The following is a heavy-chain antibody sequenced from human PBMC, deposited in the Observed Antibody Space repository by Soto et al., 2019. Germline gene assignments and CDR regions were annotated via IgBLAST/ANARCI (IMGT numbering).Heavy chain of an antibody. Sequence: GASVKVSCEASGYTFTGYYMHWVRQAPGQGLEWMGWINPNSGGTNYAQKFQGWVTMTRDTSISTAYMELSRLRSDDTAVYYCARVGRDSYGYYYYGMDVWGQGTTVTVSS. CDR3: ARVGRDSYGYYYYGMDV. D-gene: IGHD5-18*01. CDR2: INPNSGGT. J-gene: IGHJ6*02. CDR1: GYTFTGYY. V-gene: IGHV1-2*04.